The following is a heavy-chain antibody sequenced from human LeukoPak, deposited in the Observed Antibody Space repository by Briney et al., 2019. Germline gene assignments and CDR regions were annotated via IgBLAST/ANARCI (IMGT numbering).Heavy chain of an antibody. J-gene: IGHJ5*02. CDR3: ARGGSSSVWFDP. Sequence: ASVKVSCKASGYTFTGYYMHWVRQAPGQGLEWMGWINPSSGGTNYAQKFQGRVTMTRDTSISTAYMELSRLRSDDTAVYYCARGGSSSVWFDPWGQGTQVTVSS. CDR2: INPSSGGT. D-gene: IGHD6-6*01. CDR1: GYTFTGYY. V-gene: IGHV1-2*02.